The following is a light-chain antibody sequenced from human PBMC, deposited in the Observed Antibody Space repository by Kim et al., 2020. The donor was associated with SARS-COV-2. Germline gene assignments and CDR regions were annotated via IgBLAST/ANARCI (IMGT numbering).Light chain of an antibody. Sequence: SSELTQDPAVSVALGQTVRITCQGDSLRSYYASWYQQKPGKAPVLVIYGKNNRPSGIPDRFSGSSSGNTASLTITGAQAEDEADYYCNSRDSSGNHLRVF. J-gene: IGLJ3*02. V-gene: IGLV3-19*01. CDR2: GKN. CDR1: SLRSYY. CDR3: NSRDSSGNHLRV.